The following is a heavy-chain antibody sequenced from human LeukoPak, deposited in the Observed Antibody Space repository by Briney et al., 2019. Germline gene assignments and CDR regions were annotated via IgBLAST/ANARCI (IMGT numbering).Heavy chain of an antibody. V-gene: IGHV3-23*01. Sequence: GGSLRLSCAATGFTFSNYAMSWVRQAPAKGLERVSSISDSGTITYHADSVKGRFTISRDNSKNTLYLQMNSLRAEDTAVYYGAADVFSDYWGQGTLVTVSS. J-gene: IGHJ4*02. CDR1: GFTFSNYA. D-gene: IGHD3-9*01. CDR2: ISDSGTIT. CDR3: AADVFSDY.